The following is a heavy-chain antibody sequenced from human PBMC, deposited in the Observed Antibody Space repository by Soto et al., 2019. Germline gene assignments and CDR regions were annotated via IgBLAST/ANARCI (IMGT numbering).Heavy chain of an antibody. CDR3: ASGLGYCSSTSCYGFDY. CDR2: ISYDGSNK. D-gene: IGHD2-2*01. J-gene: IGHJ4*02. CDR1: GFTFSSYA. V-gene: IGHV3-30-3*01. Sequence: QVQLVESGGGVVQPGRSLRLSCAASGFTFSSYAMHWVRQAPGTGLEWGAVISYDGSNKYYADSVKGRFTISRDNSKNTLYLQMNSLRAEDTAVYYCASGLGYCSSTSCYGFDYWGQGTLVTVSS.